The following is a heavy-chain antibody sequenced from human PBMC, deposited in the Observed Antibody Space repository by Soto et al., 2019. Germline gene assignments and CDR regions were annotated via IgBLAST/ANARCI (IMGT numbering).Heavy chain of an antibody. CDR3: ARDGGVAVAVDAFDL. Sequence: EVELVESGGGVVWPGGSLRLSCAASGFRFDDFGMSWVRQAPGKGLEWVSGITWNSGSTGYADSVKGRFRISRDNAKNSLYLQMDSLRAEDTAFYYCARDGGVAVAVDAFDLWGQGTMVTVSS. V-gene: IGHV3-20*04. J-gene: IGHJ3*01. D-gene: IGHD6-19*01. CDR2: ITWNSGST. CDR1: GFRFDDFG.